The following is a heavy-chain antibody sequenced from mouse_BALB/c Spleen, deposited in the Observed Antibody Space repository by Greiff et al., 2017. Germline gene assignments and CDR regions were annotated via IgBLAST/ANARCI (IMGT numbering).Heavy chain of an antibody. D-gene: IGHD2-1*01. CDR3: TSYGSFDY. CDR1: GYTFTDYA. CDR2: ISTYNGNT. J-gene: IGHJ2*01. V-gene: IGHV1-67*01. Sequence: VQLQQSGPEVVRPGVSVKISCKGSGYTFTDYAMHWVKQSHAKSLEWIGVISTYNGNTNYNQKFKDKATLTVDKSSSTAYMQLSSPTSEDSAVYYCTSYGSFDYWGQGTTLTVSS.